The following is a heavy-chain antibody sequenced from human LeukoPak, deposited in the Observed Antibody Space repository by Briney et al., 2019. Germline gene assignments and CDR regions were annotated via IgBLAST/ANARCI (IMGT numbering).Heavy chain of an antibody. CDR2: LLDSWRT. CDR1: GASMSTHY. Sequence: SETLSLTCTVSGASMSTHYGSWLRQPPGKGLEWIGYLLDSWRTKDNPSLQSRVTLSADTSKNQFSLRLTSVTAADTAVYYCATIRRGSIYGYFDFWGQGILVTVSS. J-gene: IGHJ4*02. CDR3: ATIRRGSIYGYFDF. D-gene: IGHD5-18*01. V-gene: IGHV4-59*11.